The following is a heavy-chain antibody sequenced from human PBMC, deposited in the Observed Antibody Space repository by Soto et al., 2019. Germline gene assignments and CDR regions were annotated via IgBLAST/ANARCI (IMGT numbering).Heavy chain of an antibody. CDR3: AKDHIAMVKNWFDP. Sequence: QVQLVESGGGVVQPGRSLRLSCAASGFTFSSYGMHWVRQAPGKGLEWVAVISYDGSNKYYADSVKGRFTISRDNSKNTLYLQRNSLRAEDTAVYYCAKDHIAMVKNWFDPWGQGTLVTVSS. CDR2: ISYDGSNK. D-gene: IGHD5-18*01. CDR1: GFTFSSYG. V-gene: IGHV3-30*18. J-gene: IGHJ5*02.